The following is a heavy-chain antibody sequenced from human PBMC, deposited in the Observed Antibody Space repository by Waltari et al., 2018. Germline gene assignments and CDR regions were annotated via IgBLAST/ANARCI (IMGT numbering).Heavy chain of an antibody. D-gene: IGHD1-26*01. J-gene: IGHJ4*02. CDR3: ARVRGSRGFDY. CDR2: INHSGST. V-gene: IGHV4-34*01. CDR1: GGSFSGYY. Sequence: QVQLQQWGAGLLKPSETLSLTCAVYGGSFSGYYWSWIRQPPGKGLEWIGEINHSGSTNDNPSLKSRVTISVDTSKNQFSLKLSSVTAADTAVYYCARVRGSRGFDYWGQGTLVTVSS.